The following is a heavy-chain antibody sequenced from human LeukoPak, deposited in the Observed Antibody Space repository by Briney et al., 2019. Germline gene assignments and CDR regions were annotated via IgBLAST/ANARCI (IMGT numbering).Heavy chain of an antibody. CDR3: AKNRGLYDY. CDR1: GFTLSTMA. Sequence: GSLRLSCAASGFTLSTMALTWAGQLPGKGWEWVSAISGSGGSTYYADSVKGRFTISRDNSKNTLYLQMNSLRAEDTAVYYCAKNRGLYDYWGQGTLVTVSS. D-gene: IGHD2/OR15-2a*01. CDR2: ISGSGGST. J-gene: IGHJ4*02. V-gene: IGHV3-23*01.